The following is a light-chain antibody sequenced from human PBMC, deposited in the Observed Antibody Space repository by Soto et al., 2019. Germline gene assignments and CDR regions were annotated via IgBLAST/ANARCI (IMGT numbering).Light chain of an antibody. CDR2: DAS. V-gene: IGKV1-5*01. Sequence: DIQMTQSPSTLSASVGDRVTITCRASQSISSWLAWYQQKPGKAPKLLIYDASSLESGVPSRFSGSGSGTEFTLPISSLQPDDFATYYCQQYHSYSPWTFGQGTKVEIK. CDR3: QQYHSYSPWT. CDR1: QSISSW. J-gene: IGKJ1*01.